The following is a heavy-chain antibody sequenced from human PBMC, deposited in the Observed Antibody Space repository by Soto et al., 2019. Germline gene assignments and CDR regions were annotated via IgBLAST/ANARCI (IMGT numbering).Heavy chain of an antibody. CDR2: IYYSGST. Sequence: SETLSLTCTVSGGSISSYYWSWIRQPPGKGLEWIGYIYYSGSTNYNPSLKSRVTISVDTSKNQFSLKLSSVTAADTAVYYCARIGRWLQRGLDYWGQGTLVTVSS. D-gene: IGHD5-18*01. CDR3: ARIGRWLQRGLDY. CDR1: GGSISSYY. V-gene: IGHV4-59*01. J-gene: IGHJ4*02.